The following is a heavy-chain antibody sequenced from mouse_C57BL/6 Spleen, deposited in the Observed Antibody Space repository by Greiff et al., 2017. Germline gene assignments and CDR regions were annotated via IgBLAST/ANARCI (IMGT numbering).Heavy chain of an antibody. Sequence: QVQLQQPGAELVRPGTSVKLSCKASGYTFTSYWMHWVKQRPGQGLEWIGVIDPSDSYTNYNQKFKGKATLTVDTSSSTAYMQLSSLTSEDSAVYYCARSDYDYDGRPFAYWGQGTLVTVSA. CDR1: GYTFTSYW. CDR3: ARSDYDYDGRPFAY. D-gene: IGHD2-4*01. J-gene: IGHJ3*01. CDR2: IDPSDSYT. V-gene: IGHV1-59*01.